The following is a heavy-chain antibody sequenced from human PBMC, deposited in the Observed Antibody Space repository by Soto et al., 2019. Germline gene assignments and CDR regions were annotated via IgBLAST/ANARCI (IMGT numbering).Heavy chain of an antibody. V-gene: IGHV3-7*01. J-gene: IGHJ5*02. CDR2: IKQDGSEK. CDR1: GFTFRSNW. D-gene: IGHD6-19*01. CDR3: ACGDGWVSAS. Sequence: PGGSLRLSCAVSGFTFRSNWMNWFRQAPGKGLEWVANIKQDGSEKYYVDSVKGRFTISRDNAKNSVFLQMNSLRVYDTAVYSCACGDGWVSASWGRGTLVTVSS.